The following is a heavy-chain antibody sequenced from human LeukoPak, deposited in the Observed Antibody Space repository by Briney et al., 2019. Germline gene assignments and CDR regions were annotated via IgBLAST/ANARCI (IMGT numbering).Heavy chain of an antibody. CDR2: INPNTGAT. J-gene: IGHJ4*02. D-gene: IGHD6-6*01. V-gene: IGHV1-2*06. Sequence: GASVKVSCKASGYTFMGYYMHWVRQAPGQGLEWMGRINPNTGATKYAQKFQGRVTMTRDTSISTAYMELSSLRSEDTAVYYCARVVGIAARSAFDYWGQGTLVTVSS. CDR3: ARVVGIAARSAFDY. CDR1: GYTFMGYY.